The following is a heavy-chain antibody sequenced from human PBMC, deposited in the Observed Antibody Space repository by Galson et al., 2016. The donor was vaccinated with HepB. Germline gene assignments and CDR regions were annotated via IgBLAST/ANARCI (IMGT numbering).Heavy chain of an antibody. Sequence: ETLSLTCTVSGDSIRSYYWNWIRQPPGKGLEWIGYIYHDGSTNSNPSLKSRVAISVDTSKNQFSLRLSSVTAADTAGCYCARGLGYDYSNYEPGFWGLGTLVTVSS. V-gene: IGHV4-59*01. J-gene: IGHJ4*02. D-gene: IGHD4-11*01. CDR1: GDSIRSYY. CDR2: IYHDGST. CDR3: ARGLGYDYSNYEPGF.